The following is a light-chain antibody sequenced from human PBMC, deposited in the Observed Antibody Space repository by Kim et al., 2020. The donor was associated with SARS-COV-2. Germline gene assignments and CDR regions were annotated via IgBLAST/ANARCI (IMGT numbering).Light chain of an antibody. Sequence: ELVLAQSPGTLSLSPGESATLSCRPSQSVSSSYLAWYQQKPGQPPRLLIYGASIRATGTPARFSGSGTWTDFTLAISRLEPEDFAVYYCQQFGSSVTFGGGTKVDIK. CDR3: QQFGSSVT. CDR1: QSVSSSY. V-gene: IGKV3-20*01. J-gene: IGKJ4*01. CDR2: GAS.